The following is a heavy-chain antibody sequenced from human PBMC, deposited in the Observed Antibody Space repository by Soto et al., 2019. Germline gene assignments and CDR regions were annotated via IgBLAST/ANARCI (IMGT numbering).Heavy chain of an antibody. CDR3: ARWVDSRWFDP. J-gene: IGHJ5*02. V-gene: IGHV3-53*01. CDR1: GFTVSSNY. Sequence: EVQLVESGGGLIQPGGSLRLSCAASGFTVSSNYMSWVRQAPGKGLEWVSVIYSGGSTYYADSVKGRFTISRDNSKHSLYRQLNSLRAEDTAVYYCARWVDSRWFDPWGQGTLVTVSS. CDR2: IYSGGST. D-gene: IGHD3-22*01.